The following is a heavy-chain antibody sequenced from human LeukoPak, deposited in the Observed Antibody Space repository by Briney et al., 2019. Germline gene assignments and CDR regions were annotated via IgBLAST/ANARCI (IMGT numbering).Heavy chain of an antibody. J-gene: IGHJ3*02. V-gene: IGHV3-30*04. CDR3: ARDSGYSSGSSYDAFDI. CDR1: GFTFSSYA. Sequence: GGSLRLSCAASGFTFSSYAMHWVRQAPGKGLEWVAVISYDGSNKYYADSVKGRFTISRDNSKNTLYLQMNSLRAEDTAVYYCARDSGYSSGSSYDAFDIWGQGTMVTVSS. D-gene: IGHD5-18*01. CDR2: ISYDGSNK.